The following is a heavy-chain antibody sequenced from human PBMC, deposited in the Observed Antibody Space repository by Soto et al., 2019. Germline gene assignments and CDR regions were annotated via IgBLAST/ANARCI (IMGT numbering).Heavy chain of an antibody. Sequence: PGGPLRLSCAASGFTFSSYAMHWVRQAPGKGLTLVAVISYDGSNKYYADSVKGRFTISRDNAKNSLYLQMNSLRAEDTALYYCARSIRVPYDSSGYYTIPSDYWGQGTLVTGSS. J-gene: IGHJ4*02. D-gene: IGHD3-22*01. CDR2: ISYDGSNK. CDR3: ARSIRVPYDSSGYYTIPSDY. V-gene: IGHV3-30-3*01. CDR1: GFTFSSYA.